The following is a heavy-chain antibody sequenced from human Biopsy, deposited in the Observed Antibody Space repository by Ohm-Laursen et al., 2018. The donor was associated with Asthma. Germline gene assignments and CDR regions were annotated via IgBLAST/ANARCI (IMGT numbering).Heavy chain of an antibody. CDR3: AKGRYKWNDGYYGLDV. CDR1: GFTFSNYG. Sequence: SLRLSCAASGFTFSNYGMHWVRQAPGKGLDWVAVIAYDGSKKYYADSVRGRFTISRDNSKNTLYLQMNSLRGEDTAVYYCAKGRYKWNDGYYGLDVWGQGTTVTVSS. J-gene: IGHJ6*02. V-gene: IGHV3-30*18. CDR2: IAYDGSKK. D-gene: IGHD1-20*01.